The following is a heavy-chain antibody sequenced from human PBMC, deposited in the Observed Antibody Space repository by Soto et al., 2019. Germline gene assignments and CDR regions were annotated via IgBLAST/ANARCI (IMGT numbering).Heavy chain of an antibody. CDR1: GGSISSYY. CDR2: IYTSGST. CDR3: ARDQRPTVATTYYYYYGMDV. V-gene: IGHV4-4*07. J-gene: IGHJ6*02. D-gene: IGHD4-17*01. Sequence: SETLSLTCTVSGGSISSYYWSWIRQPAGKGLEWIGRIYTSGSTNYNPSLKSRVTMSVDTSKNQFSLKLSSVTAADTAVYYCARDQRPTVATTYYYYYGMDVWGQGTTVTVSS.